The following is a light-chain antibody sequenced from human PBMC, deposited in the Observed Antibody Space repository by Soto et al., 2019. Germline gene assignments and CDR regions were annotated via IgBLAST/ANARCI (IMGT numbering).Light chain of an antibody. Sequence: IVMTQSPATLSVSPGERATLSCRASQNIYSNVAWYQQKPGQAPRLLIYGASTRATGIPARFSGSGSGTEFTLTINSLQSEDFAVYYCQQYNNWWTFGQGTKVDIK. CDR3: QQYNNWWT. CDR2: GAS. V-gene: IGKV3-15*01. J-gene: IGKJ1*01. CDR1: QNIYSN.